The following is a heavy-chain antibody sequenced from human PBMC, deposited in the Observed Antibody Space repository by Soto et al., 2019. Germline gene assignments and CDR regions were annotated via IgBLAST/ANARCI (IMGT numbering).Heavy chain of an antibody. D-gene: IGHD2-15*01. Sequence: GGSLRLSCAASGFNFTRYWMSWVRQAPGKGLEWVANIKEDGSEKYYVDSVRGRFTISRDNAKNSLYLQMSSLRAEDTAVYFCAREGSGYPFYYYGMDVWGQGTTVTVSS. V-gene: IGHV3-7*01. CDR2: IKEDGSEK. CDR3: AREGSGYPFYYYGMDV. J-gene: IGHJ6*02. CDR1: GFNFTRYW.